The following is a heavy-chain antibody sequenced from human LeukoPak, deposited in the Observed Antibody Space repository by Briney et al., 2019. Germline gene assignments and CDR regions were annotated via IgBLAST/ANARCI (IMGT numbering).Heavy chain of an antibody. Sequence: PGGSLRLSCAASGFSFSTYDMHWVRQAPGKGLEWVAVISSDGSHKYWADSVKGRFTISRDNSKNTVYLQMNSLRAEDTAVHYCAKGSIDWYYFDYWGQGTLVTVSS. V-gene: IGHV3-30*18. J-gene: IGHJ4*02. CDR3: AKGSIDWYYFDY. D-gene: IGHD3-9*01. CDR2: ISSDGSHK. CDR1: GFSFSTYD.